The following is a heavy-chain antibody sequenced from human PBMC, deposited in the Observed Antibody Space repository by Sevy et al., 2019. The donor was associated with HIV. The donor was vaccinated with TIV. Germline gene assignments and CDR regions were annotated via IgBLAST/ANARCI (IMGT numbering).Heavy chain of an antibody. J-gene: IGHJ6*02. CDR2: ISAYNGNT. CDR3: AREGDTVVQGVIPIYYYYGMDV. CDR1: GYTFTSYG. V-gene: IGHV1-18*01. D-gene: IGHD3-10*01. Sequence: ASVKVSCKASGYTFTSYGISWVRQAPGQGLEWMGWISAYNGNTNYAQKLQGRVTMTTDTSTSTAYMELRSLGSDDTAVYYCAREGDTVVQGVIPIYYYYGMDVWGQGTTVTVSS.